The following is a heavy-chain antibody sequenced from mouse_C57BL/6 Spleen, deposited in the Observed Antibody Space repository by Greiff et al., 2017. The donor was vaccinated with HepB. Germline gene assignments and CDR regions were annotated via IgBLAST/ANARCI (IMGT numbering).Heavy chain of an antibody. CDR2: IDPSDSYT. CDR1: GYTFTSYW. Sequence: QVQLQQPGAELVKPGASVKLSCKASGYTFTSYWMQWVKQRPGQGLEWIGEIDPSDSYTNYNQKFKGKATLTVDTSSSTAYMQLSSLTSEDSAVYYWARGDGNYLYYFDYWGQGTTLTVSS. D-gene: IGHD2-1*01. V-gene: IGHV1-50*01. CDR3: ARGDGNYLYYFDY. J-gene: IGHJ2*01.